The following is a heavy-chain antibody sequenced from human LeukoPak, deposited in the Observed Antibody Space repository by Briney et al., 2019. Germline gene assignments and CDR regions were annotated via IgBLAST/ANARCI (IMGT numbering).Heavy chain of an antibody. CDR2: IYAGGTT. Sequence: PGGSQRLSCTASGLIVSGNFMTWVRQAPGKGLEWISFIYAGGTTSYADSVKGRFTLSRNNSKNTIYLQLNSLRVEDSAVYYCARGRSRSSSGWYFDYWGQGTLVTVSS. J-gene: IGHJ4*02. CDR3: ARGRSRSSSGWYFDY. D-gene: IGHD3-22*01. V-gene: IGHV3-53*01. CDR1: GLIVSGNF.